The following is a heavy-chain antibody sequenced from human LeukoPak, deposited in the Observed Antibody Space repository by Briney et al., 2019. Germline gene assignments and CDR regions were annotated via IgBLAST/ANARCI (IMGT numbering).Heavy chain of an antibody. CDR2: ISSSSSYI. CDR3: ARGRSGSYYVNY. V-gene: IGHV3-21*01. Sequence: PGGSLRLSCAASGFTFSSYSMNWVRQAPGKGLEWVSSISSSSSYIYYADSVKGRFTISRDNAKNSLYLQMNSLRAEDTAVYYCARGRSGSYYVNYRGQGTLVTVSS. CDR1: GFTFSSYS. J-gene: IGHJ4*02. D-gene: IGHD1-26*01.